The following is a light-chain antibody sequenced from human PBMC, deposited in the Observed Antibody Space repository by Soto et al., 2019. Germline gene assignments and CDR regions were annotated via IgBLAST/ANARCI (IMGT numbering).Light chain of an antibody. CDR3: SSCTRSTTYV. CDR1: SSDVGGYNY. CDR2: EVS. J-gene: IGLJ1*01. V-gene: IGLV2-14*01. Sequence: QSVLTQPASVSGSPGQSITISCTGTSSDVGGYNYVSWYQQHPGKAPKLMISEVSNRPSGISNRFSGSKSGNTASLTISGLQADDEADYYCSSCTRSTTYVFGTGTKVTVL.